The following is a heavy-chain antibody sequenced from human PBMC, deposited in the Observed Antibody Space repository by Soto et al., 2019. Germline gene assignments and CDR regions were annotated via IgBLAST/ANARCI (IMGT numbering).Heavy chain of an antibody. V-gene: IGHV1-69*19. CDR3: HCTRGERCIALGGDFDY. Sequence: QVQLVQSGAEVKKPGSSVKVSCKASGGTFSSYAISWVRQAPGQGLEWMGGIIPIFGTANYAQKFQGRVMMTADEPTNLPDMEMSSLRSDDTAVYYCHCTRGERCIALGGDFDYWGQGTLVTVSS. CDR2: IIPIFGTA. CDR1: GGTFSSYA. J-gene: IGHJ4*02. D-gene: IGHD3-16*01.